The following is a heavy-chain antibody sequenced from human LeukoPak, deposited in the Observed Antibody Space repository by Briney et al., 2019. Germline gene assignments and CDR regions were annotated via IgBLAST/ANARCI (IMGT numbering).Heavy chain of an antibody. J-gene: IGHJ4*02. CDR1: GGSIRNYY. CDR3: AKTVFLAGWHFDQ. Sequence: SETLSLTCTVSGGSIRNYYWGWIRQPPGKGLEWIGYIYYSGSTNYNPSLKSRVTILVDTSKNQFSLKLSSVTAADTAVYYCAKTVFLAGWHFDQWGQGTLVTVSS. D-gene: IGHD3-9*01. CDR2: IYYSGST. V-gene: IGHV4-59*08.